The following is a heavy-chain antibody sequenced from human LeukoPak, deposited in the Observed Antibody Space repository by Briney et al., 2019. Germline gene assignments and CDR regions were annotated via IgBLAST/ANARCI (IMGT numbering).Heavy chain of an antibody. Sequence: GASVKVSCKASGYTFSSYGISWVRQAPGQGLEWMGWISGYNGNTNYAQKLQGRVTMTTDTSTSTAYMELRSLRSDDTAVYYCATFPFGDSLRYYFDYWGQGTLVTVSS. V-gene: IGHV1-18*01. CDR1: GYTFSSYG. D-gene: IGHD3-10*01. CDR2: ISGYNGNT. CDR3: ATFPFGDSLRYYFDY. J-gene: IGHJ4*02.